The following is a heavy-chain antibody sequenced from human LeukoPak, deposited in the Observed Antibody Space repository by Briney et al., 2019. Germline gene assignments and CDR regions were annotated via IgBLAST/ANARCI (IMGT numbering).Heavy chain of an antibody. D-gene: IGHD6-25*01. CDR3: ARDREQRTEYYYMDV. J-gene: IGHJ6*03. CDR1: GVTFSSYG. CDR2: ISGSGGST. Sequence: GGSLRLSCAASGVTFSSYGMSWGRQAPGEGLEWVSAISGSGGSTYYADSVKGRFTISRDNSKNTLYLQMNTRRAGDTAVDECARDREQRTEYYYMDVWGKGTTVTVSS. V-gene: IGHV3-23*01.